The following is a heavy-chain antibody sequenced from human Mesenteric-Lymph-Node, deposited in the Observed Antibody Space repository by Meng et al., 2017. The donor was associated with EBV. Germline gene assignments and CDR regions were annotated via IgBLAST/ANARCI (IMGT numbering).Heavy chain of an antibody. CDR3: ARDNGDYVSDP. D-gene: IGHD4-17*01. J-gene: IGHJ5*02. Sequence: VKLPESGPGLVKPLETLSLPCSVSGGSVSSGSYYWNCIRQPPGKGLEWIGYISYSGSTKYNPSLKSRVTILVDTSKNQFSLKLSSVTAADTAVYYCARDNGDYVSDPWGQGTLVTVSS. CDR1: GGSVSSGSYY. CDR2: ISYSGST. V-gene: IGHV4-61*01.